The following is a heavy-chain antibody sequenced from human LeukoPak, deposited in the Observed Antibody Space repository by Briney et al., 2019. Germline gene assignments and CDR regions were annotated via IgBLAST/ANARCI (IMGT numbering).Heavy chain of an antibody. CDR2: INPSGGST. J-gene: IGHJ4*02. CDR3: AGVSGYDNGFDY. CDR1: GYTFTSYY. V-gene: IGHV1-46*01. Sequence: GASVKVSCKASGYTFTSYYLHWVRQAPGQGLEWMGIINPSGGSTSNAQKFQGRVTLTRDTSTSTVYMELSSLRSEDTAVYYCAGVSGYDNGFDYWGQGTLVTVSS. D-gene: IGHD5-12*01.